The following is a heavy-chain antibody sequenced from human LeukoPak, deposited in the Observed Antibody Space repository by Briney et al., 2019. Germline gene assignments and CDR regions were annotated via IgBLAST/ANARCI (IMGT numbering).Heavy chain of an antibody. CDR3: ARETVAGTFDY. V-gene: IGHV3-11*01. CDR2: ISSTADIV. CDR1: GFTFSEYY. Sequence: GGSLRLSCAASGFTFSEYYMSCIRQAPGKGLEWVSDISSTADIVSYADFVLGRFTISRDNGDDSLSLQLNNLRAEDTAVYYCARETVAGTFDYWSQGTLVTVSS. D-gene: IGHD6-19*01. J-gene: IGHJ4*02.